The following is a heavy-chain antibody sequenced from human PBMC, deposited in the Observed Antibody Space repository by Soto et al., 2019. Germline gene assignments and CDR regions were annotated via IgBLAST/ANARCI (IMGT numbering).Heavy chain of an antibody. D-gene: IGHD2-2*01. CDR2: IYYSGST. J-gene: IGHJ3*01. CDR1: GGSISSGDYY. V-gene: IGHV4-30-4*01. CDR3: ARDPVVVVPAAMLSAHPA. Sequence: SETLSLTCTVSGGSISSGDYYWSWIRQPPGKGLEWIGYIYYSGSTYYNPSLKSRVTISVDTSKNQFSLKLSSVTAADTALYYCARDPVVVVPAAMLSAHPAWGQGTMVTVSS.